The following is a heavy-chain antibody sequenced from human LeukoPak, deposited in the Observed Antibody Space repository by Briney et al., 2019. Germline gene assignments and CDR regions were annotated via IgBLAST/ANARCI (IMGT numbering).Heavy chain of an antibody. Sequence: ASVKVSCKASGYTFTGYYMHWVRQAPGQGLEWMGWINPNSGGTNYAQKFQGWVTMTRDTSISTAYMELSRLRSDDTAVYYCARSLSMYSSGWYYFDFWGQRTLVTVSS. CDR3: ARSLSMYSSGWYYFDF. J-gene: IGHJ4*02. V-gene: IGHV1-2*04. CDR2: INPNSGGT. D-gene: IGHD6-19*01. CDR1: GYTFTGYY.